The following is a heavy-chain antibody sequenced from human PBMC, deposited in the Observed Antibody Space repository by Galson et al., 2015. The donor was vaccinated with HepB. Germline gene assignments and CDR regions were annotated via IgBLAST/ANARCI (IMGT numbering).Heavy chain of an antibody. V-gene: IGHV1-18*04. Sequence: SVKVSCKASGYTFTSYGISWVRQAPGQGLEWMGWISAYNGNTNYAQKLQGRVTMTTDTSTSTAYMELRSLRSDDTAVYYCARDSGPYDFWSGYPFDYWGQGTLVTVSS. CDR2: ISAYNGNT. D-gene: IGHD3-3*01. CDR1: GYTFTSYG. J-gene: IGHJ4*02. CDR3: ARDSGPYDFWSGYPFDY.